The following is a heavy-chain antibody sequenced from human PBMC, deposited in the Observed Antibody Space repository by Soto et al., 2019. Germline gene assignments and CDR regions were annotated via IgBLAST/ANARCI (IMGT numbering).Heavy chain of an antibody. Sequence: PXGDLSPSSIVTRCISSDFGIHGVRQSPGEGLAWVASTSKDGFYTYYAESVKGRFTISRHDPKRTVFLQMNTLKVEDTAAYFCASPREGQWLVFDHWGQRTRVTVS. V-gene: IGHV3-30-3*01. D-gene: IGHD6-19*01. J-gene: IGHJ4*02. CDR3: ASPREGQWLVFDH. CDR2: TSKDGFYT. CDR1: RCISSDFG.